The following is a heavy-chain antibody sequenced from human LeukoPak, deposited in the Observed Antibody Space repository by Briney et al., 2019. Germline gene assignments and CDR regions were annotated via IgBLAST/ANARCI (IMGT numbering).Heavy chain of an antibody. V-gene: IGHV3-23*01. J-gene: IGHJ4*02. CDR2: ISGSGGST. CDR3: AKARGSYCGSGSYDGTDS. Sequence: QPGGSLRLSCTASGFTFSSYAMSWVRQAPGKGLEWVSCISGSGGSTYYADSVKGRFTISRDNSKNTLYLQMSSLRAEDTAVYYCAKARGSYCGSGSYDGTDSWGQGTLVTVSS. CDR1: GFTFSSYA. D-gene: IGHD3-10*01.